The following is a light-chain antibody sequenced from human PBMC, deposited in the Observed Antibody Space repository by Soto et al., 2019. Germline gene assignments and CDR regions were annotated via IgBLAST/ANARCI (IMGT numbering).Light chain of an antibody. Sequence: QSVLTQPPSVSGAPGQRVTISCTGSSSNIGAGYDVHWYQQLPGTAPKPPIYGNSNRPSGVPDRFSGSKSGTSASLAITGLQAEDEADYYCQSYDSSLSALFGGGTKVTVL. CDR2: GNS. V-gene: IGLV1-40*01. J-gene: IGLJ3*02. CDR3: QSYDSSLSAL. CDR1: SSNIGAGYD.